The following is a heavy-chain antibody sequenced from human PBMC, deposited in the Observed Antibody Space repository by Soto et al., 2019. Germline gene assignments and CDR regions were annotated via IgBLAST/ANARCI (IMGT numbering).Heavy chain of an antibody. CDR3: AKDSARGSSSWYVFDY. V-gene: IGHV3-23*01. Sequence: GGSLRLSCAASGFTFSSYAMSWVRQAPGKGLEWVSAISGSGGSTYYADSVKGRFTISRDNSKNTLYLQMNSLRAEDTAVYYCAKDSARGSSSWYVFDYWGQGTLVTVSS. CDR2: ISGSGGST. J-gene: IGHJ4*02. CDR1: GFTFSSYA. D-gene: IGHD6-13*01.